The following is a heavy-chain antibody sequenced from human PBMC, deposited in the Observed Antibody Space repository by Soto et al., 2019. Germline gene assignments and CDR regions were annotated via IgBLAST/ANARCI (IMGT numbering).Heavy chain of an antibody. D-gene: IGHD2-8*02. V-gene: IGHV4-34*01. Sequence: HVQLQPWGAGLLKPSETLSLTCAVYGGSFSGYYWTWIRQPPGTGLEWIGEINHSGSTNYNPSLKSRVTISVDTSKNQFSLKLTSVTAADTAVYYCARDKITGLFDYGGQGTLVTVSS. CDR3: ARDKITGLFDY. CDR2: INHSGST. CDR1: GGSFSGYY. J-gene: IGHJ4*02.